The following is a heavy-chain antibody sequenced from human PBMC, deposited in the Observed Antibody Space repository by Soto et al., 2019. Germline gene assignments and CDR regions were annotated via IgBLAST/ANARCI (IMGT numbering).Heavy chain of an antibody. CDR2: TYYRSKWFH. CDR1: GDSVSSDSAA. CDR3: VRAPPVIGANWFDP. V-gene: IGHV6-1*01. D-gene: IGHD1-26*01. Sequence: SHTLSLTCAISGDSVSSDSAAWNLIRQSPSRGLEWLGRTYYRSKWFHDYAVSVKSRIIINADTSKNQFSLQLTSVTPEDTAIYYCVRAPPVIGANWFDPWGQGTLVTVSS. J-gene: IGHJ5*02.